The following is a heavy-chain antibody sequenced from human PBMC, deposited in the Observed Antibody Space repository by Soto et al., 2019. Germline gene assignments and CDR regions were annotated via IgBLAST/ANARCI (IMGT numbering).Heavy chain of an antibody. CDR3: ARTRLADRGHCISTSCYIYGMDV. J-gene: IGHJ6*02. D-gene: IGHD2-2*02. Sequence: PGESLKISCKGSGYSFTSYWIGWVRQMPGKGLEWMGIIYPGDSDTRYSPSFQGQVTISADKSISTAYLQWSSLKASDTAMYYCARTRLADRGHCISTSCYIYGMDVWGQGTTVTVSS. CDR2: IYPGDSDT. V-gene: IGHV5-51*01. CDR1: GYSFTSYW.